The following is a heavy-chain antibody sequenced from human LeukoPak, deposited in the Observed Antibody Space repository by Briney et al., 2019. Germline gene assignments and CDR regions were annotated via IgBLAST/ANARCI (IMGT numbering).Heavy chain of an antibody. D-gene: IGHD6-13*01. Sequence: LETLSLTCTVSGGSISSSSYYWGWIRQPPGKGLEWIGSIYYSGSTYYNPSLKSRVTISVDTSKNQFSLKLSSVTAADTAVYYCAGYSSRWYDYWGQGTLVTVSS. CDR1: GGSISSSSYY. CDR2: IYYSGST. J-gene: IGHJ4*02. V-gene: IGHV4-39*01. CDR3: AGYSSRWYDY.